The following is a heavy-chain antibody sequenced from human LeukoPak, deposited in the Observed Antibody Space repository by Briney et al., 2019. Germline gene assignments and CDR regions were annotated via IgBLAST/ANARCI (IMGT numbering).Heavy chain of an antibody. CDR1: GYTFTSYY. D-gene: IGHD6-13*01. Sequence: ASVKVSCKASGYTFTSYYMHWVRQAPGQGLEWMGIINPSGGSTSYAQKFQGRVTMTTDTSTSTAYMELRSLRSDDTAVYYCARDLPYSSSWESIDYWGQGTLVTVSS. J-gene: IGHJ4*02. CDR3: ARDLPYSSSWESIDY. V-gene: IGHV1-46*01. CDR2: INPSGGST.